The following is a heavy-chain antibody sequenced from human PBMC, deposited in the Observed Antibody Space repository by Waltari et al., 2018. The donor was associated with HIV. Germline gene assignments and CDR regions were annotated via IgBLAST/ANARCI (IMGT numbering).Heavy chain of an antibody. CDR1: GGPISSSEYY. D-gene: IGHD3-3*01. V-gene: IGHV4-39*01. CDR2: MYYGGST. J-gene: IGHJ4*02. CDR3: ARQVRGHGFLANLYYFDF. Sequence: QLQLQESGPGLVKPSETLSLTCTVSGGPISSSEYYWGWIRQPPGNGLEWIGNMYYGGSTYYNPSLKSRVTISVDTSKNQFALKLDSGTAADTAVYFCARQVRGHGFLANLYYFDFWGQGALVTVSS.